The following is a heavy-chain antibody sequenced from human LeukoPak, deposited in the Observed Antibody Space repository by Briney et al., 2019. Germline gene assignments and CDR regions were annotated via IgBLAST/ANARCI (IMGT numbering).Heavy chain of an antibody. D-gene: IGHD1-7*01. Sequence: PGGSLRLSCAASGFTFSSYSMNWVRRAPGKGLEWVSSISSSSSYIYYADSVKGRFTISRNNAKNSLYLQMNSLRAEDTAVYYCARDSNWNYVPDYWGQGTLVTVSS. V-gene: IGHV3-21*01. CDR2: ISSSSSYI. J-gene: IGHJ4*02. CDR3: ARDSNWNYVPDY. CDR1: GFTFSSYS.